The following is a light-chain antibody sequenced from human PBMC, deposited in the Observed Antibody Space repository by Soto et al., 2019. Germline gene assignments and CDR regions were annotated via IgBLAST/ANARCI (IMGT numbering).Light chain of an antibody. V-gene: IGLV2-14*01. CDR3: SSYTRSTTLVV. CDR2: DVT. CDR1: SSDVGAYNY. J-gene: IGLJ2*01. Sequence: QSVLTQPASVSGSPGQSITISCTGTSSDVGAYNYVSWYQQHPGKAPKLMIYDVTNRPSGVSSRFSGSKSGNTASLTISGRQAEDEADYYCSSYTRSTTLVVFGGGTQLTVL.